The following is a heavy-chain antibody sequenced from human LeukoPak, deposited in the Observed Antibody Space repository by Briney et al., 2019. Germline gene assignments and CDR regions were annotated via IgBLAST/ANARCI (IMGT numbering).Heavy chain of an antibody. V-gene: IGHV4-34*01. J-gene: IGHJ5*02. CDR2: INHSGST. CDR1: GGSFSGYY. CDR3: ARRGDTLSWYNWFDP. D-gene: IGHD6-13*01. Sequence: PSETLSLTCAVYGGSFSGYYWSWIRQPPGKGLEWIGEINHSGSTNYNPSLKSRVTISVDTSKNQFSLKLSSVTAADTAVYYCARRGDTLSWYNWFDPWGQGTLVTVSS.